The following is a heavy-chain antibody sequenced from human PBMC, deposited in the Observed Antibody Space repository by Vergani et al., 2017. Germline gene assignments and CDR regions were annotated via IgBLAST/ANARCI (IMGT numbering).Heavy chain of an antibody. J-gene: IGHJ5*02. CDR1: GGSISSYY. Sequence: QVQLQESGPGLVKPSETLSLTCTVSGGSISSYYWSWIRQPPGKGLEWIGYIYYSGSTNYNPSLKIRVTISVDTAKNQFSLKLSAVTAADTAVYYCARGMGYQLLSGPNWFDPWGQGTLVTVSS. V-gene: IGHV4-59*01. D-gene: IGHD2-2*01. CDR3: ARGMGYQLLSGPNWFDP. CDR2: IYYSGST.